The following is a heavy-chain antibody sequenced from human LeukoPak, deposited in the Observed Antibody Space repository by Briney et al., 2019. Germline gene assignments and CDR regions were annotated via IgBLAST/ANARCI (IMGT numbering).Heavy chain of an antibody. CDR2: VYYSGST. J-gene: IGHJ4*01. CDR3: ARNVSAGYFDY. CDR1: GGSMTGTTYY. Sequence: SETLSPTCSVSGGSMTGTTYYWAWIRQPPGKGLEWIGSVYYSGSTSYSPSLKSRVTISVDTSKNQFSLRLSSVTAADTAVYYCARNVSAGYFDYWGHGTLVTVSS. V-gene: IGHV4-39*01. D-gene: IGHD2-8*01.